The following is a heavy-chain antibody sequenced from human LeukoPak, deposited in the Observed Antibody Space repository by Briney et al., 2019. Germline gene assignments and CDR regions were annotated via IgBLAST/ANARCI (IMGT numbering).Heavy chain of an antibody. D-gene: IGHD3-9*01. V-gene: IGHV4-39*07. CDR3: ARAYYDILTGYKSTYFDY. Sequence: SETLSLTCTVSGGSISSSSYYWGWIRQPPGKGLEWIGSIYYSGSTYYNPSLKSRVTISVDTSKNQFSLKLSSVTAADTAVYYCARAYYDILTGYKSTYFDYWGQGTLVTVSS. J-gene: IGHJ4*02. CDR1: GGSISSSSYY. CDR2: IYYSGST.